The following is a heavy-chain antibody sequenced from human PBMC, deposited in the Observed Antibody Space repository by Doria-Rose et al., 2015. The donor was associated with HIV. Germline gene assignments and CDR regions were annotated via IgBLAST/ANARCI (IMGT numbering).Heavy chain of an antibody. J-gene: IGHJ4*02. CDR1: GGSISHYY. Sequence: VQLVESGPGLVKPSKTLSLTCSVSGGSISHYYRSWIRQPPGKGLEYIGDIFYTGSTNYSPSLKSRVSISIDTSKNKFSLRLSSVTAADTAVYYCARVLSGTYDYWGQGTLVTVSS. V-gene: IGHV4-59*01. D-gene: IGHD1-26*01. CDR2: IFYTGST. CDR3: ARVLSGTYDY.